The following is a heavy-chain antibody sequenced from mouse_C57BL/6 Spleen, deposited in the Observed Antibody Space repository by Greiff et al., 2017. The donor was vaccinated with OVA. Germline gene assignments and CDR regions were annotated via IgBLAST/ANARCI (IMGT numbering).Heavy chain of an antibody. V-gene: IGHV5-12*01. Sequence: EVKLMESGGGLVQPGGSLKLSCAASGFTFSDYYMYWVRQTPEKRLEWVAYISNGGGSTYYPDTVKGRFTISRDNAKNTLYLQMSRLKSEDTAMYYCARELGSYAMDYWGQGTSVTVSS. CDR1: GFTFSDYY. CDR2: ISNGGGST. CDR3: ARELGSYAMDY. J-gene: IGHJ4*01. D-gene: IGHD4-1*01.